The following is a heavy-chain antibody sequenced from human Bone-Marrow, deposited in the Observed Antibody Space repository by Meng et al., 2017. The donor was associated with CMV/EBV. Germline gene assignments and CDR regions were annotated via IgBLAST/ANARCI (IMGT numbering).Heavy chain of an antibody. CDR1: GFTFSSYG. CDR3: AKEFRYCSSTRC. D-gene: IGHD2-2*01. CDR2: IRYDGSNK. V-gene: IGHV3-30*02. J-gene: IGHJ1*01. Sequence: LSLTCAASGFTFSSYGMHWVRQAPGKGLEWVAFIRYDGSNKYYADSVKGRFTISRDNSKNTLYLQMNSLRAEDTAVYYCAKEFRYCSSTRCWGQGTLVTVSS.